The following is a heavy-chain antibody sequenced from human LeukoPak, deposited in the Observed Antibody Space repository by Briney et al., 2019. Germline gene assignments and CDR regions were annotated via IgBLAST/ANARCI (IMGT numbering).Heavy chain of an antibody. CDR2: MNPNSGNT. Sequence: ASVTVSCTASGYTFTSYDINWVRQATGQGLEWMGWMNPNSGNTGYAQKFQGRVTIIRNTSINTAYMELSSLRSGDTAVYYCARGVRGNSYGYGLYYMDVWGKGTTVTVSS. J-gene: IGHJ6*03. D-gene: IGHD5-18*01. CDR3: ARGVRGNSYGYGLYYMDV. V-gene: IGHV1-8*03. CDR1: GYTFTSYD.